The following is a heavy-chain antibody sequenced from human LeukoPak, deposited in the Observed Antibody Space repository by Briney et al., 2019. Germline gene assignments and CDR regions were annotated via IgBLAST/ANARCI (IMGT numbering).Heavy chain of an antibody. J-gene: IGHJ3*02. D-gene: IGHD3-22*01. CDR1: GFTVSNNY. CDR3: AKDRSGFYGHAFDM. V-gene: IGHV3-23*01. CDR2: ISGSAHTT. Sequence: GGSLRLSCAASGFTVSNNYMSWVRQAPGKGLEWVSGISGSAHTTYYAASVKGRFTISRDNSKNTLYLQMDSLRAEDTALYYCAKDRSGFYGHAFDMWGQGTMVIVSS.